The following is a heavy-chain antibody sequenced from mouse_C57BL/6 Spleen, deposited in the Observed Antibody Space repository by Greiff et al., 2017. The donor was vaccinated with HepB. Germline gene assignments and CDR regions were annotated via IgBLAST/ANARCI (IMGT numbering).Heavy chain of an antibody. J-gene: IGHJ4*01. CDR3: AREGGDYYAMDY. Sequence: QVQLQQPGAELVRPGSSVKLSCKASGYTFTSYWMHWVKQRPIQGLEWIGNIDPSDSETNYNQKFKDKATLTVDKSSSTAYMQLSSLTSEDSAVCYCAREGGDYYAMDYWGQGTSVTVSS. CDR2: IDPSDSET. V-gene: IGHV1-52*01. CDR1: GYTFTSYW.